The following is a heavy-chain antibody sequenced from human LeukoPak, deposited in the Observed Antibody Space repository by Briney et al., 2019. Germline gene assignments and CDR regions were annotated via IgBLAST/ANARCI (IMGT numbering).Heavy chain of an antibody. CDR1: GGSISSSSYY. D-gene: IGHD6-13*01. J-gene: IGHJ6*03. CDR3: ARPYSSQYYYYYMDV. Sequence: PSETLSLTCTVSGGSISSSSYYWGWIRQPPGKGLEWIGSIYYSGSTYYKPSLKSRVTISVDTSKNQFSLKLSSVTAADTAVYYCARPYSSQYYYYYMDVWGKGTTVTVSS. CDR2: IYYSGST. V-gene: IGHV4-39*01.